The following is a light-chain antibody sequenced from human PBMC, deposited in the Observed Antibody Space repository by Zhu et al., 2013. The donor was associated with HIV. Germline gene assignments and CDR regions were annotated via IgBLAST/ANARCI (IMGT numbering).Light chain of an antibody. CDR3: QSYDTTVGVI. Sequence: QSVLTQPPSVSAAPGQKVTISCTGSRSNIGARYNVQWYQQFPGTAPKLLIFDNFIRASGVPERFSASKSGTSASLAITGLQLEDEADYYCQSYDTTVGVIFGGGTKVTVL. J-gene: IGLJ2*01. V-gene: IGLV1-40*01. CDR1: RSNIGARYN. CDR2: DNF.